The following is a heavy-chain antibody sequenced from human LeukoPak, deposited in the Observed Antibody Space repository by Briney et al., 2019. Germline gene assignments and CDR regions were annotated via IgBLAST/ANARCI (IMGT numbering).Heavy chain of an antibody. J-gene: IGHJ4*02. CDR1: GGSISSYY. CDR3: ARVWDDYGDYFFDY. D-gene: IGHD4-17*01. Sequence: SETLSLTCTVSGGSISSYYWSWIRQPPGKGLEWIGYIYYSGSTNYNPSLKSRVTISVDTSKNQFSLKLSSVTAADTAVYYCARVWDDYGDYFFDYWGQGTLVTVSS. CDR2: IYYSGST. V-gene: IGHV4-59*01.